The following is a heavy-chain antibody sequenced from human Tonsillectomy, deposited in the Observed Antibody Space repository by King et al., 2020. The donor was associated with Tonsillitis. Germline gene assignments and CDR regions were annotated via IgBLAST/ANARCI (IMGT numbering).Heavy chain of an antibody. J-gene: IGHJ6*03. CDR2: ISYDGSTT. CDR3: AKDGRNSGYYYSDYYMDV. Sequence: VQLVESGGGVVQPGRSLRLSCVASGFNFSYYGMHWVRQAPGKGLEWVAVISYDGSTTYYADSVKGRFTISRDNSRNTLCLQMNSLRAEDTAVYYCAKDGRNSGYYYSDYYMDVGGKGTTLTVS. D-gene: IGHD6-19*01. CDR1: GFNFSYYG. V-gene: IGHV3-30*18.